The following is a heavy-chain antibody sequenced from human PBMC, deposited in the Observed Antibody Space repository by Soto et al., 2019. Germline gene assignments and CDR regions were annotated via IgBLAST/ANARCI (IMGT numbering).Heavy chain of an antibody. CDR1: GFSFSSYG. CDR2: IYYDGSKK. CDR3: VRNCNPLEDEDAFDI. Sequence: GGSLRLSCAASGFSFSSYGMHWVRQAPGRGLEWVAVIYYDGSKKFSADSVKGRFTISRGNFRNTLYLQMDSLRAEDTAVYYWVRNCNPLEDEDAFDIWGQGTMVTVSS. J-gene: IGHJ3*02. D-gene: IGHD2-21*01. V-gene: IGHV3-30*03.